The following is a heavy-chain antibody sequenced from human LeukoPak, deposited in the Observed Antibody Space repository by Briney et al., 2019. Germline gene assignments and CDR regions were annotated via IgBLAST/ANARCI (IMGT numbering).Heavy chain of an antibody. D-gene: IGHD2-2*01. J-gene: IGHJ4*02. CDR1: GFTVSNKS. V-gene: IGHV3-53*04. CDR3: AGVDRVMPHYLDL. CDR2: IYSGGAT. Sequence: GGSLRLSCAPSGFTVSNKSMTWLRQAPGKGLEWVSTIYSGGATYYADSVMGRFTISRHNSRNTLYLQMNSLRAEDTAVYYFAGVDRVMPHYLDLWGQGTVVSVFS.